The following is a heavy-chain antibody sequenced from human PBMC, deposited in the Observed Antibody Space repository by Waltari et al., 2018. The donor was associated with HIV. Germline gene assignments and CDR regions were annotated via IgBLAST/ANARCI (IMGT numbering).Heavy chain of an antibody. CDR1: GFTFSSYW. CDR2: IKSDGRST. V-gene: IGHV3-74*01. J-gene: IGHJ4*02. D-gene: IGHD6-13*01. CDR3: TRETAAAGTILFDY. Sequence: EVQLVESGGGLVQPGGSLSLSCAASGFTFSSYWMHWVRQAPGKGLVWVARIKSDGRSTIYADSVKGRFTTARDNAKNTLYLQMSSLRAEDAAVYYCTRETAAAGTILFDYWGQGTLVTVSS.